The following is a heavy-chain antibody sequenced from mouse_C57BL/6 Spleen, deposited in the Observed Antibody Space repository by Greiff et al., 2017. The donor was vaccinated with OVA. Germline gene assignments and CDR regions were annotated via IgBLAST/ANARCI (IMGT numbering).Heavy chain of an antibody. D-gene: IGHD4-1*01. V-gene: IGHV1-69*01. CDR3: ARELTGTRGVDY. Sequence: VQLQQPGAELVMPGASVKLSCKASGYTFTSYWMHWVKQRPGQGLEWIGEIDPSDSYTNYNQKFKGKSTLTVDKSSSTAYMQLSSLTSEDSAVYYCARELTGTRGVDYWGQGTTLTVSS. CDR1: GYTFTSYW. J-gene: IGHJ2*01. CDR2: IDPSDSYT.